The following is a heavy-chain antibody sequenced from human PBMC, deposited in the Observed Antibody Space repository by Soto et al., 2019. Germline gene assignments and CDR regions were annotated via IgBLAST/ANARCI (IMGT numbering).Heavy chain of an antibody. CDR1: GGTFSSYA. V-gene: IGHV1-69*13. J-gene: IGHJ4*02. Sequence: SVKVSCKASGGTFSSYAISWERQAPGQGLEWMGGIIPIFGTANYAQKFQGRVTITADESTSTAYMELSSLRSEDTAVYYCARGVLGYSGYDYPDYWGQGTLVTVSS. D-gene: IGHD5-12*01. CDR3: ARGVLGYSGYDYPDY. CDR2: IIPIFGTA.